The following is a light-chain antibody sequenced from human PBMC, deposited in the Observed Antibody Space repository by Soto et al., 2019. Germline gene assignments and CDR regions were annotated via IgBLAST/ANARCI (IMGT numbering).Light chain of an antibody. CDR1: QTIDSW. Sequence: DIQMTQSPSTLSASVGDRVTITCRASQTIDSWLAWYQQKPGKAPKLLIYKASSLESGVPSRFSGSGSGTEFTLTISSLQPDDFATYYCQQYTNYPLTFGRGTKLEIK. V-gene: IGKV1-5*03. CDR3: QQYTNYPLT. J-gene: IGKJ4*01. CDR2: KAS.